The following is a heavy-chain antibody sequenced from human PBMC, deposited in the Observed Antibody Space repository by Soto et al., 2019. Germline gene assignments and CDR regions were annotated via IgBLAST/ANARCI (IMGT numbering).Heavy chain of an antibody. CDR2: IIPTFGTA. CDR3: ASRGADTTTSYGMDV. D-gene: IGHD1-26*01. V-gene: IGHV1-69*13. CDR1: GGTFSSYA. Sequence: GASVKVSCKASGGTFSSYAISWVRQAPGQGLEWMGGIIPTFGTANYAQKFQGRVTITADESTSTAYMELSSLRSEDTAVYYCASRGADTTTSYGMDVWGQGTTVTVS. J-gene: IGHJ6*02.